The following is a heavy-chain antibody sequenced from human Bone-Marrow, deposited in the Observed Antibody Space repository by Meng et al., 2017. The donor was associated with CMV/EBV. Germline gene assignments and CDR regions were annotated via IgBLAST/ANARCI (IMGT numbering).Heavy chain of an antibody. D-gene: IGHD3-10*01. Sequence: GGSLRLSCAASGFTFSSHWMCWVRQAPGKGLEWVSSISSSSSYIYYADSVKGRFTISRDNAKNSLYLQMNSLRAEDTAIYYCARDPDHSHGGSGRCLDYWGQGTLVTVSS. J-gene: IGHJ4*02. CDR1: GFTFSSHW. CDR2: ISSSSSYI. CDR3: ARDPDHSHGGSGRCLDY. V-gene: IGHV3-21*01.